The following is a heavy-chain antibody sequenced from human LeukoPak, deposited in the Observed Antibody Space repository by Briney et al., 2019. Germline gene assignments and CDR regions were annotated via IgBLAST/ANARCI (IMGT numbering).Heavy chain of an antibody. CDR2: IYYSGST. V-gene: IGHV4-39*01. CDR3: ARVGYNSWFDY. D-gene: IGHD5-24*01. CDR1: GGSISSSSYY. Sequence: SETLSLTCTVFGGSISSSSYYWGWIRQPPGKGLEWIGSIYYSGSTYYNPSLKSRVTISVDTSKNQFSLKLSSVTAADTAVYYCARVGYNSWFDYWGQGTLVTVSS. J-gene: IGHJ4*02.